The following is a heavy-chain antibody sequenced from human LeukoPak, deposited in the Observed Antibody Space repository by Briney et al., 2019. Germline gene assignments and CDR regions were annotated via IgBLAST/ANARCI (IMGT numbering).Heavy chain of an antibody. D-gene: IGHD6-13*01. J-gene: IGHJ4*02. Sequence: ASVKVSCKASGYISTSYFMHWVRQAPGQGLEWMGLINPSGGSTRYAQKFQGRVTMTRDMSTSTVYMELSSLRSEDTAVYYCARGGNPTLYSSSWWYFDYWGQGTLVTVSS. V-gene: IGHV1-46*01. CDR2: INPSGGST. CDR1: GYISTSYF. CDR3: ARGGNPTLYSSSWWYFDY.